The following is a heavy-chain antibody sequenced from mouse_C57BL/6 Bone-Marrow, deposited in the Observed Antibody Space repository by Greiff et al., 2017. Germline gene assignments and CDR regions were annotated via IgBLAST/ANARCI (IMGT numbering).Heavy chain of an antibody. CDR3: AREDYYGSSYDYFDY. V-gene: IGHV1-50*01. Sequence: QVQLQQPGAELVKPGASVKLSCKASGYTFTSYWMQWVKQRPGQGLEWIGEIDPSDSSTNYNQKFKGKATLTVDTSSSTAYMQLSSLTSEDSAVYYCAREDYYGSSYDYFDYWGQGTTLTVSS. CDR1: GYTFTSYW. J-gene: IGHJ2*01. CDR2: IDPSDSST. D-gene: IGHD1-1*01.